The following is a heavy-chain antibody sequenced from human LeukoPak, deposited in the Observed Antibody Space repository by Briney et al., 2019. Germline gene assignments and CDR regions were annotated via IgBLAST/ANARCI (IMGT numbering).Heavy chain of an antibody. V-gene: IGHV5-51*01. Sequence: GESLKISCKGSGYSFTSYWIGWVRQMPGKGLEWMGIIYPGDSDTRYSPSFQGQVTISADKSISTAYLQWSSLKASDTAMYYCARRERDGYNPYYFDYWGQGTLVTVSS. CDR1: GYSFTSYW. CDR2: IYPGDSDT. J-gene: IGHJ4*02. CDR3: ARRERDGYNPYYFDY. D-gene: IGHD5-24*01.